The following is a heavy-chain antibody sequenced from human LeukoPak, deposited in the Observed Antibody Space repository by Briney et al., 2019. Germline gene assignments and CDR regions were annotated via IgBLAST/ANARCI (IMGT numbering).Heavy chain of an antibody. CDR2: IYSGGST. CDR3: ARAPPMSEIYSTVARDI. V-gene: IGHV3-66*01. D-gene: IGHD1-26*01. CDR1: EFTVSRNY. Sequence: PGGSLRLSCAASEFTVSRNYMSWVRQAPGKGLEWVSVIYSGGSTYYADSVKGRFTISRDNSKNTLYLQMNSLRAEDTAVYYCARAPPMSEIYSTVARDIWGEGTSVSVS. J-gene: IGHJ3*02.